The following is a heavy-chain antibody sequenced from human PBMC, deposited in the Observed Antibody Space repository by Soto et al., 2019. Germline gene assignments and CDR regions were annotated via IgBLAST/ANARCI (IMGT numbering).Heavy chain of an antibody. D-gene: IGHD1-26*01. J-gene: IGHJ4*02. CDR2: IYYSGGT. CDR3: ARGYSGSCALDI. CDR1: VGSISSSSYY. Sequence: SETRSFTCPLRVGSISSSSYYWGWIRQPPGKGVGWFWSIYYSGGTYYNPSLQSRVTISVDPSKNQFSLKLTSVPAADTGAYYGARGYSGSCALDIWGQGPV. V-gene: IGHV4-39*01.